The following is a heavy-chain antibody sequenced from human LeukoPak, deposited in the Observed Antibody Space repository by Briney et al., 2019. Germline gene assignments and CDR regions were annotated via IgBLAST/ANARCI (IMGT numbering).Heavy chain of an antibody. V-gene: IGHV3-23*01. J-gene: IGHJ6*02. Sequence: PGRSLRLSCAASGFTFSSYAMSWVRQAPGKGLEWVSLISGSGGSTYYADSVKGRFTISRDNSKITLYLQMNSLRVEDTAVYYCAKGNIAARQDIMDVWGQGTTVTVSS. CDR2: ISGSGGST. CDR3: AKGNIAARQDIMDV. CDR1: GFTFSSYA. D-gene: IGHD6-6*01.